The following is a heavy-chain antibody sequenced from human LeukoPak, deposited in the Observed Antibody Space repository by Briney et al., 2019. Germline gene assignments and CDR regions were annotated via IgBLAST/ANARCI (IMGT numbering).Heavy chain of an antibody. J-gene: IGHJ6*03. Sequence: PSETLSLTCSVSGGSISSYYWSWIRQPAGKGLEWIGRIYTSGSTNYNPSLKSRVTMSVDTSKNQFSLKLSSVTAADTAVYYCARERYDFWSGYYTYYCYYMDVWGKGTTVTVSS. CDR3: ARERYDFWSGYYTYYCYYMDV. V-gene: IGHV4-4*07. D-gene: IGHD3-3*01. CDR2: IYTSGST. CDR1: GGSISSYY.